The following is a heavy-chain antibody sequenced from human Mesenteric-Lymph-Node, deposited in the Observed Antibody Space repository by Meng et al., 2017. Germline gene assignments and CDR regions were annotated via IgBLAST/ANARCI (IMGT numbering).Heavy chain of an antibody. V-gene: IGHV3-23*01. CDR3: AKALTTVTTAVDY. CDR1: GFTFSSNG. CDR2: ISGSGPVT. J-gene: IGHJ4*02. D-gene: IGHD4-17*01. Sequence: EVQLLESGGGLVHPGGSLRLSCAASGFTFSSNGMNWVRQAPGKGLEWVSSISGSGPVTYCADSVKGRFTISRDNSKNTLYLQMNSLKAEDTAVYYCAKALTTVTTAVDYWGQGTLVTVSS.